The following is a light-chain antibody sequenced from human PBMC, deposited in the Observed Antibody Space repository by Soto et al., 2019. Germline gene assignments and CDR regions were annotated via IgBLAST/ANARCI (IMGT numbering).Light chain of an antibody. V-gene: IGKV3-20*01. Sequence: EIVLTQSPGTLSLSPGERATLSCRASQIVAKNYLAWYQQEPGQAPRLLIYGPSTRATGIPDRFSGSGSGTEFTLTISRLEPEDFAVYYCHQYADYPQTFGQGTKVEIK. CDR2: GPS. CDR3: HQYADYPQT. CDR1: QIVAKNY. J-gene: IGKJ1*01.